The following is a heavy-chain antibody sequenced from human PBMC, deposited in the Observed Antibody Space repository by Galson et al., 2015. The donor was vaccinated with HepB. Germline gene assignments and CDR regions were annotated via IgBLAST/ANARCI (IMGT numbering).Heavy chain of an antibody. CDR2: ISYDGNTQ. CDR1: GFTFSSYG. CDR3: AKEVVSGYPDY. D-gene: IGHD3-9*01. V-gene: IGHV3-30*18. Sequence: SLRLSCAASGFTFSSYGMHWVRQAPGKGLEWVAVISYDGNTQYYPDSVKGRFTISRDNSKNTPFLQMNSLRVEDTAVYYCAKEVVSGYPDYWGQGTLVTVSS. J-gene: IGHJ4*02.